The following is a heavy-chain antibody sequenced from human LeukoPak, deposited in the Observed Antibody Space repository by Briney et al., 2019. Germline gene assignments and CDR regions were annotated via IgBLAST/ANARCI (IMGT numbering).Heavy chain of an antibody. CDR1: GFTFSSYE. J-gene: IGHJ3*02. Sequence: GGSLRLSCAASGFTFSSYEMNWVRQAPGKGLEWVSYISSSGSTIYYADSVKGRFTIYRDNAQNSLYLQMNSLRAEDTAVYYCARESVTMVRRAFDIWGQGTMVTVSS. V-gene: IGHV3-48*03. CDR3: ARESVTMVRRAFDI. CDR2: ISSSGSTI. D-gene: IGHD3-10*01.